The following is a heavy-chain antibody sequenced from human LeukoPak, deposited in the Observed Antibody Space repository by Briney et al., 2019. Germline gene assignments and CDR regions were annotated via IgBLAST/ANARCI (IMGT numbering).Heavy chain of an antibody. D-gene: IGHD3-3*01. CDR2: IYYSGST. J-gene: IGHJ4*02. V-gene: IGHV4-39*01. CDR1: GDSISSYY. Sequence: SETLSLTCTVSGDSISSYYWGWIRQPPGKGLEWIGSIYYSGSTYYNPSLKSRVTISVDTSKNQVSLKLSSVTAADTAVYYCARHSFSATSAIIRSGFAYWGQGTLVTVSS. CDR3: ARHSFSATSAIIRSGFAY.